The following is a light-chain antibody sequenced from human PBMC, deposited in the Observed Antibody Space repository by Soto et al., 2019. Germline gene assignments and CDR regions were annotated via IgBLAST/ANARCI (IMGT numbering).Light chain of an antibody. CDR2: KAS. Sequence: DIQMTQSPSNLSASVGDRVTITCRASQSISSWLAWYQQKPGKAPKLLIYKASSLESGVPSRFSGSGSGTEFTLTISSLQPDDFATYYCQQLYTFGQGTKLEIK. J-gene: IGKJ2*01. CDR3: QQLYT. CDR1: QSISSW. V-gene: IGKV1-5*03.